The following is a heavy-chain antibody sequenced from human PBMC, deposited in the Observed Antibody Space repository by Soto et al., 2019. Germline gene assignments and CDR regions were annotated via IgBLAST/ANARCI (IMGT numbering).Heavy chain of an antibody. Sequence: EVQLLESGGGLVQPGGSLRLSCAASGFTFSSYAMSWVRQAPGKGLEWVSAISGSGCSTYYADSVKGRFTISRDNSKNTLYLQMNSLRAEDTAVYYCAKDGLDYYDSSGYPEWGQGNLVTVSS. CDR3: AKDGLDYYDSSGYPE. CDR1: GFTFSSYA. J-gene: IGHJ4*02. CDR2: ISGSGCST. V-gene: IGHV3-23*01. D-gene: IGHD3-22*01.